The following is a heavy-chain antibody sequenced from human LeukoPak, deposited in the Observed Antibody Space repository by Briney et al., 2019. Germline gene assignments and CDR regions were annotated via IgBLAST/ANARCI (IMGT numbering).Heavy chain of an antibody. CDR1: GFTFSSYS. CDR3: ARKGAGYSGYGIDY. J-gene: IGHJ4*02. Sequence: GGSLRLSCAASGFTFSSYSMNWVRQAPGKGLEWVSSISSSSSYIYYADSVKGRFTISSADAKNSLYLQMNSLRAEDTAVYYCARKGAGYSGYGIDYWGQGTLVTVSS. V-gene: IGHV3-21*01. CDR2: ISSSSSYI. D-gene: IGHD5-12*01.